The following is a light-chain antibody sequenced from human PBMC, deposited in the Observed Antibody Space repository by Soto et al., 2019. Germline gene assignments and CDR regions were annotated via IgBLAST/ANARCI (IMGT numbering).Light chain of an antibody. CDR1: QSVGSS. CDR3: QQRSNWPLT. J-gene: IGKJ4*01. V-gene: IGKV3-11*01. CDR2: DAS. Sequence: EIVLTQSPATLSLSPGERATLSCRASQSVGSSLAWYQQKPGQSPGLLIYDASNRATGIPARFSGGGSGTDFTLTISSLEPEDFAVYYCQQRSNWPLTFGGGTKVDIK.